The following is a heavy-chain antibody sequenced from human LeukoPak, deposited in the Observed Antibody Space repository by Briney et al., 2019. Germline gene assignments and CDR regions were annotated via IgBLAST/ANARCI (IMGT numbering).Heavy chain of an antibody. CDR1: GFSLSTTGVG. D-gene: IGHD2-21*01. CDR2: IYWDDDK. J-gene: IGHJ3*02. CDR3: AHSRLTSILRLTGAFDI. V-gene: IGHV2-5*02. Sequence: SGPTLVNPTQTLTLTCTFSGFSLSTTGVGVGWIRQPPGKALEWLALIYWDDDKRYSPSLKSRLTITKDTSKNQVVLTMTNMDPVDTATYYCAHSRLTSILRLTGAFDIWGPGTMVTVSS.